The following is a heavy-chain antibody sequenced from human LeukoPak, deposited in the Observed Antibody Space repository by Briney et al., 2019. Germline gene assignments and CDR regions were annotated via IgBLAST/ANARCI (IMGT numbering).Heavy chain of an antibody. CDR1: GGSISSYY. Sequence: SETLSLTCTVSGGSISSYYWSWIRQPPGKGLEWIGYIYYSGSTNYNPSLKSRVTISVDTSKNQFSLKLSSVTAADTAVYYCAREKSASGVLYYYYMDVWGKGTTVTVSS. CDR3: AREKSASGVLYYYYMDV. D-gene: IGHD6-19*01. V-gene: IGHV4-59*01. CDR2: IYYSGST. J-gene: IGHJ6*03.